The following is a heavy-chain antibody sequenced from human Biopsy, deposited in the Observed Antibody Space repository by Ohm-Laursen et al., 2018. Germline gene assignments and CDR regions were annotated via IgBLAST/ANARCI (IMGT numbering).Heavy chain of an antibody. CDR1: GIIFSDSH. Sequence: SLRLSCTASGIIFSDSHMSWIRQAPGKGLEWVSYISPSGDITEYADSVKGRFTISRDNTHKSLYLQMNSLRVDDTAVYYCGRRMGGRGRGTLVTVSS. CDR2: ISPSGDIT. J-gene: IGHJ4*02. D-gene: IGHD2-15*01. V-gene: IGHV3-11*01. CDR3: GRRMGG.